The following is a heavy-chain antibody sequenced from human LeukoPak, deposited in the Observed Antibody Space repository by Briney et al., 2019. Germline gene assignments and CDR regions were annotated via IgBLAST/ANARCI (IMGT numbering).Heavy chain of an antibody. V-gene: IGHV3-23*01. J-gene: IGHJ4*02. Sequence: GGSLRLSCAPSVFTLYNYRICCGPAAPEGGGGRVSAVDADGSNTSSADSVKARFTISRNNSKSRLILQINSLRVEDTALYYGTKPVKYGGTWAHFADWGKGPLVTVSS. CDR1: VFTLYNYR. CDR2: VDADGSNT. CDR3: TKPVKYGGTWAHFAD. D-gene: IGHD4/OR15-4a*01.